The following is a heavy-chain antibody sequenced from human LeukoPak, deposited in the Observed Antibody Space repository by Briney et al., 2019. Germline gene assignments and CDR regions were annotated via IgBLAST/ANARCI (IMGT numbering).Heavy chain of an antibody. CDR1: GYTFTSYG. V-gene: IGHV1-18*01. CDR3: ATVDYGYSYGYFDY. J-gene: IGHJ4*02. CDR2: ISAYNGNT. D-gene: IGHD5-18*01. Sequence: ASVKVSCKASGYTFTSYGISWVRQAPGQGLEWMGWISAYNGNTNYAQKLQGRVTMTTDTSTSTAYMELRSLRSDDTAVYYCATVDYGYSYGYFDYWGQGTLVTVSS.